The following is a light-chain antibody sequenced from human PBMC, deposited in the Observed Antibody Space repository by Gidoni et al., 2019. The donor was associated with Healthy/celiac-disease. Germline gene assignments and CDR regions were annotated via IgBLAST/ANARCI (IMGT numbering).Light chain of an antibody. CDR3: QRYGSSPPRIT. V-gene: IGKV3-20*01. CDR2: GAS. CDR1: QSVSSSY. J-gene: IGKJ5*01. Sequence: EIVLTQSPGTLSLSPGERATLSCRASQSVSSSYLAWYQQKPGPAPRLLIYGASSRATGLPDRFSGSGSGTDFTLTISRLGPEDFAVYYCQRYGSSPPRITFGQGTRLEIK.